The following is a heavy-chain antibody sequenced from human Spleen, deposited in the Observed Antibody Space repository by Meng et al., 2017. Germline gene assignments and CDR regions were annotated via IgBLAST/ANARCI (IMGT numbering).Heavy chain of an antibody. J-gene: IGHJ4*02. CDR2: ISGSGGST. CDR1: GFTFSSYA. CDR3: ARDSDSGSYFEAMYYFDY. Sequence: GESLKISCAASGFTFSSYAMSWVRQAPGKGLEWVSAISGSGGSTYYADSVKGRFTISRDNAKNSLYLQMNSLRAEDTAVYYCARDSDSGSYFEAMYYFDYWGQGTLVTVSS. V-gene: IGHV3-23*01. D-gene: IGHD1-26*01.